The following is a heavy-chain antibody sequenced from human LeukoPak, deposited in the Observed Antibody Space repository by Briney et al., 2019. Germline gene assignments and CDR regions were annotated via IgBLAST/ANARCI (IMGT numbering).Heavy chain of an antibody. CDR2: IYYSGNT. J-gene: IGHJ3*02. Sequence: SETLSLTCTVSGGSINSRSYYWGWIRQPPGKGLEWIGSIYYSGNTTYYSPSLKSRVTISVDTSKNQFSLKLTSVTGADTAVYYVVLVGPPLGSGNSVIWGQGTMVTVSS. CDR1: GGSINSRSYY. V-gene: IGHV4-39*07. D-gene: IGHD3-10*01. CDR3: VLVGPPLGSGNSVI.